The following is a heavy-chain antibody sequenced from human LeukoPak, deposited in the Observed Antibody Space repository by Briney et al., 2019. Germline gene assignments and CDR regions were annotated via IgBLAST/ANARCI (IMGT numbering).Heavy chain of an antibody. Sequence: PGGSLRLSCAASGFTFSSYAMNWVRQAPGKGLEHVSTINTNGDDTYYADSVKGRFTISRYNSKRTLYLQMSSLRAEDTAAYYCVKDLRGGGYYTSFDYWGQGTLVTVSS. CDR2: INTNGDDT. J-gene: IGHJ4*02. V-gene: IGHV3-64D*09. CDR1: GFTFSSYA. CDR3: VKDLRGGGYYTSFDY. D-gene: IGHD3-10*01.